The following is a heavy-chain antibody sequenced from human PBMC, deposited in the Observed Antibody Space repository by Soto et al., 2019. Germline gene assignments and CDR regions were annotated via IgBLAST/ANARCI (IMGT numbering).Heavy chain of an antibody. Sequence: RGESLKISCKGSGYSFTSYWISWVRQMPGKGLEWMGRIDPSDSYTNYSPSFQGHVTISADKSISTAYLQWSSLKASDIAMYYCARRIAAHSYFSGMDVWGQGTTVTVSS. CDR2: IDPSDSYT. V-gene: IGHV5-10-1*01. CDR1: GYSFTSYW. CDR3: ARRIAAHSYFSGMDV. J-gene: IGHJ6*02.